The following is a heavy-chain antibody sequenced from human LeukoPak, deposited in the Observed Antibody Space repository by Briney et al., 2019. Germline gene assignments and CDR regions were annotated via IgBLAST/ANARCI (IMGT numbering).Heavy chain of an antibody. J-gene: IGHJ4*02. CDR2: INPSGGST. CDR3: AREGSGYAAYYFDY. Sequence: GASVKVSCKASGYTFTGYYMHWVRQAPGQGLEWMGIINPSGGSTSYAQKFQGRVTMTRDMSTSTAYMELSSLRSEDTAVYYCAREGSGYAAYYFDYWGQGTLVTVSS. D-gene: IGHD5-12*01. CDR1: GYTFTGYY. V-gene: IGHV1-46*01.